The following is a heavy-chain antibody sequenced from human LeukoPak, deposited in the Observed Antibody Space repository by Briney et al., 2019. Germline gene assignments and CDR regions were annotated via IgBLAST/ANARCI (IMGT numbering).Heavy chain of an antibody. V-gene: IGHV1-18*01. CDR3: ARDGYYYDSSGYSVLDY. J-gene: IGHJ4*02. Sequence: ASVKVSCKASGYTFTSYGISWVRQAPGQGLEWMGWISAYNGNTNYAQKLQGRVTMTTDTSTSTAYMELRSLRSDDTAVYYCARDGYYYDSSGYSVLDYWGQGTLVTVSS. CDR2: ISAYNGNT. CDR1: GYTFTSYG. D-gene: IGHD3-22*01.